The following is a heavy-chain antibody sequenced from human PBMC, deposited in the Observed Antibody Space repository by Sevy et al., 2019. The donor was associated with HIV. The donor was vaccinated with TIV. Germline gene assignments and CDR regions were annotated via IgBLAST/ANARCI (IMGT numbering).Heavy chain of an antibody. D-gene: IGHD4-17*01. CDR1: GFTFSDHG. CDR2: ISYDGNNR. CDR3: AKEDYGGNLPNYFAS. Sequence: GGSLRLSCAASGFTFSDHGMHWVRQAPGKGLDGVAAISYDGNNRYYADSVKGRFTISRDNSKNTLYLQMDSVRPEDTAVYYCAKEDYGGNLPNYFASWGQGTRVTVSS. J-gene: IGHJ4*02. V-gene: IGHV3-30*18.